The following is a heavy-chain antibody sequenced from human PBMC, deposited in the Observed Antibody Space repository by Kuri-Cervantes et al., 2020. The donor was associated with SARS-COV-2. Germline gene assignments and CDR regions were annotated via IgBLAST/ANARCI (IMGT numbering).Heavy chain of an antibody. CDR1: GFSLSTNGVG. CDR3: ARVTGTTSCQYCYFDY. Sequence: SGPTLVKPTQTLTLTCTFSGFSLSTNGVGVGWIRQPPGKALEWLAFIYWDDDKRYGPSLKSRLTIIKDTSKNQVVLTMTNMDPVDTATYYCARVTGTTSCQYCYFDYWGQGTLVTVSS. CDR2: IYWDDDK. V-gene: IGHV2-5*05. D-gene: IGHD1-7*01. J-gene: IGHJ4*02.